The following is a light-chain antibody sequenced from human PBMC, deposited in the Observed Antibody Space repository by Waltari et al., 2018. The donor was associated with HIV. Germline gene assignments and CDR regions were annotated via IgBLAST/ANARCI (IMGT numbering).Light chain of an antibody. CDR3: AAWDDSRRGV. J-gene: IGLJ2*01. Sequence: QSVLTQPPSASGTPGQRVTISCSGSGSTIGSNYVYWYQHLPGTAPKLLIYRNNQRPSGVPDRFSGSKSGTSASLAIRGLRSEDEADYYCAAWDDSRRGVFGGGTKLTVL. V-gene: IGLV1-47*01. CDR1: GSTIGSNY. CDR2: RNN.